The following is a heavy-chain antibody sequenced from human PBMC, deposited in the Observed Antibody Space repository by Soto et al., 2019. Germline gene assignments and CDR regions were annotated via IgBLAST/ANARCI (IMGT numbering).Heavy chain of an antibody. D-gene: IGHD2-15*01. CDR2: IGTAGDT. CDR3: ARGTGYCSGGSCYFDY. Sequence: EVQLVESGGGLVQPGGSLRLSCAASGFTFSSYDMHWVRQATGKGLEWVSAIGTAGDTYYPGSVKGRFTISRENAKNSLYLQMNSLRAGDTAVYYCARGTGYCSGGSCYFDYWGQGTLVTVSS. V-gene: IGHV3-13*01. J-gene: IGHJ4*02. CDR1: GFTFSSYD.